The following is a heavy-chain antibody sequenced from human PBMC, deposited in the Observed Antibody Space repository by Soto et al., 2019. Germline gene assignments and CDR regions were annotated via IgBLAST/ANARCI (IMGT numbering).Heavy chain of an antibody. CDR3: ARKYCSGGSCYSVYYYYGMDV. D-gene: IGHD2-15*01. V-gene: IGHV1-8*01. CDR2: MNPNSGTT. Sequence: ASVKVSCKASGYTFTSYDINWVRQATGQGLEWMGWMNPNSGTTGYAQKFQGRVTMTRNTSISTAYMELSSLRSEDTAVYYCARKYCSGGSCYSVYYYYGMDVWGQGTTVTVSS. J-gene: IGHJ6*02. CDR1: GYTFTSYD.